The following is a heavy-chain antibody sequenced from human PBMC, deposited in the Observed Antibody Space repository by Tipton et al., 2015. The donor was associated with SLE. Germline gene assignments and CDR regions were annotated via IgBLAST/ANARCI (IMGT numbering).Heavy chain of an antibody. J-gene: IGHJ3*02. Sequence: SLRLSCVASGFIFSSYDIHWVRQAPGKGLEWVAFIRSDGSNKWYADSVKGRFTISRDNSNNMVYLQMNSLRIEETAVYYCAKVVKEPPSFAFDMWGQGTMVTVSS. CDR1: GFIFSSYD. CDR2: IRSDGSNK. D-gene: IGHD4-23*01. V-gene: IGHV3-30*02. CDR3: AKVVKEPPSFAFDM.